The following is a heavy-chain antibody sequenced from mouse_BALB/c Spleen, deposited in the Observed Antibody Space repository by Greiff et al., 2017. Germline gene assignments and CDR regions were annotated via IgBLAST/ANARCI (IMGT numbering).Heavy chain of an antibody. CDR1: GYAFSSSW. Sequence: VQLQQSGPELVKPGASVKISCKASGYAFSSSWMNWVKQRPGQGLEWIGRIYPGDGDTNYNGKFKGKATLTADKSSSTAYMQLSSLTSVDSAVYFCAISAWFAYWGQGTLVTVSA. CDR2: IYPGDGDT. V-gene: IGHV1-82*01. CDR3: AISAWFAY. J-gene: IGHJ3*01.